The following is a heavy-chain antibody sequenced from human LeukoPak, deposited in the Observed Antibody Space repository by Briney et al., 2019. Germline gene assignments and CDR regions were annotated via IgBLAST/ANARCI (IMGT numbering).Heavy chain of an antibody. D-gene: IGHD1-14*01. CDR2: IYYSGST. Sequence: SETLSLTCNVSGGSISTYYWSWIRQPPGKGLEWIGHIYYSGSTYYNPSLKSRVTISVDTSKNQFSLKLSSVTAADTAVYYCARRIIPNLFSYDNWFDPWGQGTLVTVSS. V-gene: IGHV4-59*04. CDR3: ARRIIPNLFSYDNWFDP. CDR1: GGSISTYY. J-gene: IGHJ5*02.